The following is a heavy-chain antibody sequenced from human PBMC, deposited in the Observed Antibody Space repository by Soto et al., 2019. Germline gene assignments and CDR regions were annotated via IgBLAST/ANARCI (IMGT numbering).Heavy chain of an antibody. Sequence: QMHLVESGGGVVQPGRSLTLSCVASGFTFTSYGIHWVRQAPGKGLEWVAVIWYDGSNKYYGDSVKGRFSISRDNSKNAVYLQMSRLRAEDTAVYYCARDRRFLEWLDYWGQGSLVSVSS. CDR1: GFTFTSYG. CDR2: IWYDGSNK. J-gene: IGHJ4*02. V-gene: IGHV3-33*01. CDR3: ARDRRFLEWLDY. D-gene: IGHD3-3*01.